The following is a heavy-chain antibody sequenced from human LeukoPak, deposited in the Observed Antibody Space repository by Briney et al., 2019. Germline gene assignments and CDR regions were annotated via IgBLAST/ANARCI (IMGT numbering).Heavy chain of an antibody. CDR3: ASLGSGYCSGGSCSMDY. Sequence: PGGSLRLSCAASGFTFSSYSMNWVRQAPGKGLEWVSSISSSSSYIYYADSVKGRFTISRDNAKNSLYLQMNSLRAEDTAVYYCASLGSGYCSGGSCSMDYWGQGTLVTVSS. J-gene: IGHJ4*02. D-gene: IGHD2-15*01. V-gene: IGHV3-21*01. CDR1: GFTFSSYS. CDR2: ISSSSSYI.